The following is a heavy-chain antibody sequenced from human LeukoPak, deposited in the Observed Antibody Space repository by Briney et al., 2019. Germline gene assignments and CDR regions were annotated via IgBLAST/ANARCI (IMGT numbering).Heavy chain of an antibody. CDR1: GGSMSSYY. Sequence: SETLSLTCTVSGGSMSSYYWSWIRQPPGKALEWIGYIYYSGSTNYNPSLKSRVTISVDTSKNQFSLKLSSVTAADTALYYCARPYGSGWYGAFDVWGQGTMVTVSS. CDR2: IYYSGST. V-gene: IGHV4-59*08. D-gene: IGHD6-19*01. J-gene: IGHJ3*01. CDR3: ARPYGSGWYGAFDV.